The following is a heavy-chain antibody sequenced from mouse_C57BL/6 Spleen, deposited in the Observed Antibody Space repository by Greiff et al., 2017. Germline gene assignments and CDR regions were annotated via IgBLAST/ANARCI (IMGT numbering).Heavy chain of an antibody. V-gene: IGHV5-17*01. J-gene: IGHJ4*01. D-gene: IGHD2-5*01. CDR3: TRNRYSNYVDYAMDY. CDR2: ISSGSSTI. CDR1: GFTFSDYG. Sequence: EVQLVESGGGLVKPGGSLKLSCAASGFTFSDYGMHWVRQAPEKGLEWVAYISSGSSTIYYAATVKGRFTISRDNAKNTLFLQMNSLRSEDTAMYYCTRNRYSNYVDYAMDYWGQGTSVTVSS.